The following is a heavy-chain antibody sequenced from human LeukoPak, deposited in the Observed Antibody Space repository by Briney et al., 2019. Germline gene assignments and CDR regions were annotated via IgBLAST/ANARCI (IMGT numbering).Heavy chain of an antibody. CDR2: IYYSGST. V-gene: IGHV4-31*03. D-gene: IGHD4-11*01. Sequence: SETLSLTCTVSGGSISSGGYYWSWIRQHPGKGLEWIGYIYYSGSTYYNPSLKSRVTISVDTSKNQFSLKLSSVTAADTAVYYCARLHSDYSNYVGSWFDPWGQGTLVTVSS. J-gene: IGHJ5*02. CDR3: ARLHSDYSNYVGSWFDP. CDR1: GGSISSGGYY.